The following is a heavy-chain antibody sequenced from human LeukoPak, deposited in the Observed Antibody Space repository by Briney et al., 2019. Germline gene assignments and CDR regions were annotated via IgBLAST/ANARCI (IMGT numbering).Heavy chain of an antibody. D-gene: IGHD2-15*01. V-gene: IGHV3-15*01. CDR1: GFTFSNAW. CDR2: IKSKTGGGTT. Sequence: GGSLRLSCAASGFTFSNAWMSWVRQAPGKGLEWVGRIKSKTGGGTTDYAAPVKGRFTISRDDSKNTLYLQMSSLRAGDTAVYYCAKDSCGGSCYPDYWGQGTLVTVSS. CDR3: AKDSCGGSCYPDY. J-gene: IGHJ4*02.